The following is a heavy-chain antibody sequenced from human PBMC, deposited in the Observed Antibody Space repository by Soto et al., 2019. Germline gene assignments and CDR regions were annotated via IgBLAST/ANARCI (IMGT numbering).Heavy chain of an antibody. D-gene: IGHD5-18*01. V-gene: IGHV1-18*01. CDR3: ARCLPPIQLWSTSGFYY. CDR2: ISAYNGNT. CDR1: GYTFTSYG. Sequence: ASVKVSCKASGYTFTSYGISWVRQAPGQGLEWMGWISAYNGNTNYAQKLQGRVTMTTDTSTSTAYMELRSLRSDDTAVYYCARCLPPIQLWSTSGFYYWGQGTLVTVAS. J-gene: IGHJ4*02.